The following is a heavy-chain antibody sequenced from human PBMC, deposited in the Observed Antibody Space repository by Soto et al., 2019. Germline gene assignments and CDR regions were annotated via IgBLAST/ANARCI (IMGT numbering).Heavy chain of an antibody. Sequence: TGGSLRLSCAASGFTFSSYAMHWVRQAPGKGLEWVAVISYDGSNKYYADSVKGRFTISRDNSKNTLYLQMNSLRAEDTAVYYCVLGGIVVVPAAIPGYYYGMDVWGQGTTVTVSS. CDR2: ISYDGSNK. V-gene: IGHV3-30-3*01. J-gene: IGHJ6*02. CDR3: VLGGIVVVPAAIPGYYYGMDV. CDR1: GFTFSSYA. D-gene: IGHD2-2*02.